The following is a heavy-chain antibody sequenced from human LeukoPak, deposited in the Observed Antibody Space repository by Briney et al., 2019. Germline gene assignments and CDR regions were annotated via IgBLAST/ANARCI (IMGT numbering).Heavy chain of an antibody. CDR1: GFTFSNAW. CDR2: ISSSGSTI. D-gene: IGHD3-22*01. CDR3: ARESYDSSGYYIFFDY. V-gene: IGHV3-11*04. Sequence: GGSLRLSCAASGFTFSNAWMSWVRQAPGKGLEWVSYISSSGSTIYYADSVKGRFTISRDNAKNSLYLQMNSLRAEDTAVYYCARESYDSSGYYIFFDYWGQGTLVTVSS. J-gene: IGHJ4*02.